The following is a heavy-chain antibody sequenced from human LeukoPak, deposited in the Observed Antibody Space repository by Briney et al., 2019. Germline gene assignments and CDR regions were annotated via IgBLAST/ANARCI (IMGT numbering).Heavy chain of an antibody. CDR1: GGTFSSYA. V-gene: IGHV1-69*04. Sequence: SVKVSCKASGGTFSSYAISWVRQAPGQGLEWMGRIIPILGIANYAQKFQGRVTITADKSTSTAYMELSSLRSDDTAVYYCARIYFYGDYFQDYWGQGTLVTVSS. CDR3: ARIYFYGDYFQDY. CDR2: IIPILGIA. J-gene: IGHJ4*02. D-gene: IGHD4-17*01.